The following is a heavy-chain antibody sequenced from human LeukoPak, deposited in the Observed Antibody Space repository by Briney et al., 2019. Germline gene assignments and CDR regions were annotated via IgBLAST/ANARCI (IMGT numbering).Heavy chain of an antibody. CDR2: IIPIFGTA. Sequence: PGASVKVSCKASGGTFSSYAISWVRQAPGQGLEWMGGIIPIFGTANYAQKFQGRVTITADESTSTAYMELSSLRSEDTAVYYCASQPPIAAAGNDYWGQGTLVTVSS. J-gene: IGHJ4*02. CDR1: GGTFSSYA. D-gene: IGHD6-13*01. V-gene: IGHV1-69*13. CDR3: ASQPPIAAAGNDY.